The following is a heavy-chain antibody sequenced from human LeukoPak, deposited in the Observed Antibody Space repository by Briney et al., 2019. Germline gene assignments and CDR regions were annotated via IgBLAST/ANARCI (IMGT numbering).Heavy chain of an antibody. CDR2: ISAYNGNT. Sequence: ASVKVSCTASGYTFTSYGIGWVRQAPGQGLEWMGWISAYNGNTNSAQKLQGRFTMTTDTSTSTAYMELRSLRSDDTAVYYCARGGHIVVVTAPYYFDYWGQGTLVTVSS. D-gene: IGHD2-21*02. V-gene: IGHV1-18*01. CDR1: GYTFTSYG. CDR3: ARGGHIVVVTAPYYFDY. J-gene: IGHJ4*02.